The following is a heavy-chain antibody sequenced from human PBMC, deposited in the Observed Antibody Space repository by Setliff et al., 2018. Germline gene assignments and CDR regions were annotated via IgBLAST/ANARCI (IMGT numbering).Heavy chain of an antibody. Sequence: LSLTCAVYGGSFSGYYWSWIRQPPGKGLEWIGEINHSGSTNYNPSLKSRVTISVDTSKNQFSLKLSSVTAADTAVYYCAMTGDRGYSGYEHWGQGTLVTVSS. V-gene: IGHV4-34*01. J-gene: IGHJ4*02. CDR2: INHSGST. CDR3: AMTGDRGYSGYEH. CDR1: GGSFSGYY. D-gene: IGHD5-12*01.